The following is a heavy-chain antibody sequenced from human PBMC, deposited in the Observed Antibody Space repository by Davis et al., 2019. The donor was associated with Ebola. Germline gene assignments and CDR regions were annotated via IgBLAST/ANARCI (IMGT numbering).Heavy chain of an antibody. D-gene: IGHD3-22*01. J-gene: IGHJ4*02. V-gene: IGHV3-53*05. Sequence: PGGSLRLSCVASEISVSSDYMSWVRQAPGKGLEWVSTIHRDDSTYYANSVKDRFTISRDNSENTLFLQMNSLRAEDTAVYYCARDRISYYYDSSGYPDYWGQGTLVTVSS. CDR1: EISVSSDY. CDR2: IHRDDST. CDR3: ARDRISYYYDSSGYPDY.